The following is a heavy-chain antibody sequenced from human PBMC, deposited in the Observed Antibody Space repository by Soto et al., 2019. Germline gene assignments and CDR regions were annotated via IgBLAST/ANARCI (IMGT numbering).Heavy chain of an antibody. CDR3: AKTILFIYDILTGSWFDP. Sequence: EVQLLESGGGLVQPGGSLRLSCAASGFTFSSYAMSWVRQAPGKGLEWVSAISGSGGSTYYADSVKGRFTISRDNSKNPRYLKMNTLSAEDTAVYYFAKTILFIYDILTGSWFDPWGQGPLVTVSS. CDR1: GFTFSSYA. CDR2: ISGSGGST. D-gene: IGHD3-9*01. V-gene: IGHV3-23*01. J-gene: IGHJ5*02.